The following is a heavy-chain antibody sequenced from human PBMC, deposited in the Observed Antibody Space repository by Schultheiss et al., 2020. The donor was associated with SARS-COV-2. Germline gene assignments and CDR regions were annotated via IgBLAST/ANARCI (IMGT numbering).Heavy chain of an antibody. J-gene: IGHJ6*03. CDR1: GGSISSSSYY. CDR3: AVVVVAAPLYYYYYYMDV. CDR2: INHSGGT. V-gene: IGHV4-39*07. D-gene: IGHD2-15*01. Sequence: SETLSLTCTVSGGSISSSSYYWGWIRQPPGKGLEWIGEINHSGGTNYNPSLKSRVTMSIDTPKNEFSLKLSSVTAADTAVYYCAVVVVAAPLYYYYYYMDVWGKGTTVTVSS.